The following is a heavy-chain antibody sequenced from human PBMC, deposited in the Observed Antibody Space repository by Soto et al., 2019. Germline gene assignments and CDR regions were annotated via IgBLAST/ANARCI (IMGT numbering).Heavy chain of an antibody. CDR2: INPSGGST. CDR3: ARTAPMDAGDKYYYDF. J-gene: IGHJ4*02. Sequence: QIQLVQSGAEVKKPGASVKVSCKASGYTVTSYYMHWVRQAPGQGLEWMGIINPSGGSTTYAQKFQGRLTMTRDTSTSTVYMELSSLRSEDTAMYYCARTAPMDAGDKYYYDFWGQGALVTVSS. V-gene: IGHV1-46*01. D-gene: IGHD3-16*01. CDR1: GYTVTSYY.